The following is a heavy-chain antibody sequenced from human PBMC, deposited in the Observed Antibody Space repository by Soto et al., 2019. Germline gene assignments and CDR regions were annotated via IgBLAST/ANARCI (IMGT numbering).Heavy chain of an antibody. Sequence: TLSLPCTVSGGSISSYYWSWIRQPPGKGLEWIGYIYYSGSTNYNPSLKSRVTISVDTSKNQFSLKLSSVTAADTAVYYCARLLYYYDSSGSRRRYAFDIWGQGTMVTVSS. D-gene: IGHD3-22*01. CDR2: IYYSGST. CDR3: ARLLYYYDSSGSRRRYAFDI. V-gene: IGHV4-59*01. CDR1: GGSISSYY. J-gene: IGHJ3*02.